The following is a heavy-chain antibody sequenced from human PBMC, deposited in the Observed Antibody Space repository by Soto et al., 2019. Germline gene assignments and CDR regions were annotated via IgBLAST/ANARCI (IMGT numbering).Heavy chain of an antibody. Sequence: QMQLVQSGPEVRKPGTSVKVSCKASGFTFTRSTVQWVRQARGQRLEWIGWIVVGSGDTNYAPEFQERVTIIRDMSTSTAYMELSSLRSDDTAVYYCAAALPDTSTWYNYYYGMDVWGQGTTVTVSS. J-gene: IGHJ6*02. D-gene: IGHD6-13*01. CDR1: GFTFTRST. CDR3: AAALPDTSTWYNYYYGMDV. V-gene: IGHV1-58*01. CDR2: IVVGSGDT.